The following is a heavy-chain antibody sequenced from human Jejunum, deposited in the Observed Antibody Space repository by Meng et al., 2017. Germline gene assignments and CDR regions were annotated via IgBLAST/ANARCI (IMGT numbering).Heavy chain of an antibody. CDR3: ARGLAYAVDH. CDR1: GGSISSGDYS. J-gene: IGHJ4*02. D-gene: IGHD3-22*01. V-gene: IGHV4-30-2*01. CDR2: IYRSGST. Sequence: QLQLQESGSGLVKPSQTLSLTCAVSGGSISSGDYSWGWIRQPPGKGLERIGYIYRSGSTYYNPSLKSRVTISIDKSKNQFSLKLTSVTAADTAVYYCARGLAYAVDHWGQGTLVTVSS.